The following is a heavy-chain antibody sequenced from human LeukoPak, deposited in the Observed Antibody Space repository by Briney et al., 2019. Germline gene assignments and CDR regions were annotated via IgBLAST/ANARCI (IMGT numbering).Heavy chain of an antibody. CDR1: GGSISSYY. V-gene: IGHV4-59*01. J-gene: IGHJ4*02. CDR2: IYYSGST. CDR3: ARATYYYDSSGYLGPLPLDY. D-gene: IGHD3-22*01. Sequence: SETLSLTCTVSGGSISSYYWSWIRQPPGKGLGWIGYIYYSGSTNYNPSLKSRVTISVDTSKNQFSLKLSSVTAADTAVYYCARATYYYDSSGYLGPLPLDYWGQGTLVIVSS.